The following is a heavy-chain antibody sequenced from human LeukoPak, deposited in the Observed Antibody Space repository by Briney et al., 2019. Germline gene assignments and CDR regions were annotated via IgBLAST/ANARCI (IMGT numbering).Heavy chain of an antibody. CDR1: GGTFSSYA. V-gene: IGHV1-69*13. Sequence: SVKVSCKASGGTFSSYAISWVRQAPGQGLEWMGGIIPIFGTANYAQKFQGRVTITADESTSTAYMELSSLRSEDTAVYYCARDKTWDSSGYYAFDIWGQGTMVTVSS. J-gene: IGHJ3*02. CDR3: ARDKTWDSSGYYAFDI. D-gene: IGHD3-22*01. CDR2: IIPIFGTA.